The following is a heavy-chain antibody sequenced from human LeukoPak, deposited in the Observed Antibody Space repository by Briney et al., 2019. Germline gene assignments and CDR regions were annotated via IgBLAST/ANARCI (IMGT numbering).Heavy chain of an antibody. CDR2: IYSGGNT. D-gene: IGHD2-15*01. CDR1: GFTFSSYA. V-gene: IGHV3-53*01. J-gene: IGHJ1*01. Sequence: GGSLRLSCAASGFTFSSYAMSWVRQAPGKGLEWVSVIYSGGNTYYADSVKGRFTISRDNSKNTLYLQMNSLRAEDTAVYYCAREPSPLSGGPEYFQHWGQGTLVTVSS. CDR3: AREPSPLSGGPEYFQH.